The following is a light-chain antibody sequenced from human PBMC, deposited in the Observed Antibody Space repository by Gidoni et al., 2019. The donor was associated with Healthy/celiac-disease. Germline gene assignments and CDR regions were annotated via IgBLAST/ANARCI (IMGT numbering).Light chain of an antibody. Sequence: EIVLTQSPATLSLSPGERATLSCRASQSVSSYLAWYQQKPGQAPRLLIYDASNSATGIPARFSGSGSGTDFTLTISSLEPDAFAVYYCQQRSNWPITFGQGTRLEIK. CDR2: DAS. CDR3: QQRSNWPIT. CDR1: QSVSSY. V-gene: IGKV3-11*01. J-gene: IGKJ5*01.